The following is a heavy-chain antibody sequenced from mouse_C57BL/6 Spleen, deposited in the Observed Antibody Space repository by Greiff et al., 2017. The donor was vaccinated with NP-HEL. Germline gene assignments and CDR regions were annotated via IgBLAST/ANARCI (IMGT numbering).Heavy chain of an antibody. CDR2: INTNNGGT. Sequence: EVQLQQSGPELVKPGASVKISCKASGYTFTDYYMNWVKQSHGKSLEWIGDINTNNGGTNYNQKFKGKATLTVDKSSSTAYMELRSLKSEDSAVYYCAKGDMDFWGQGTSVTVSS. J-gene: IGHJ4*01. CDR3: AKGDMDF. V-gene: IGHV1-26*01. CDR1: GYTFTDYY.